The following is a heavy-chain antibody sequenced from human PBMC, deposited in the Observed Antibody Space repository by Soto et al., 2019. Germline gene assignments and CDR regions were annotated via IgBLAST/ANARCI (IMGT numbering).Heavy chain of an antibody. D-gene: IGHD4-17*01. J-gene: IGHJ2*01. Sequence: SETLSLTCTVSGGSISSYYWSWIRQPPGKGLEWIGYIYYSGSTNYNPSLKSRVTISVDTSKNQFSLRLSSVTAADTAVYYCARDRPTVPTLWYFDLWGRGTLVT. CDR2: IYYSGST. CDR3: ARDRPTVPTLWYFDL. CDR1: GGSISSYY. V-gene: IGHV4-59*01.